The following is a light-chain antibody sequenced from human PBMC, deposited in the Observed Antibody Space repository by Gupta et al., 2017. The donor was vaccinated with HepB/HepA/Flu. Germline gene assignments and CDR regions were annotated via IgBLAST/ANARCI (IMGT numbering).Light chain of an antibody. J-gene: IGKJ4*01. CDR3: QQRSSSPLT. CDR2: DAS. Sequence: EIVLTQSPATLSLSPGESATLSCTASQSVSSYLAWYQQKPGQAPRLLIYDASNRATGIPARFTGSGSGTDFTLTISSLEPEDFAVYYCQQRSSSPLTFGGGTKVEIK. V-gene: IGKV3-11*01. CDR1: QSVSSY.